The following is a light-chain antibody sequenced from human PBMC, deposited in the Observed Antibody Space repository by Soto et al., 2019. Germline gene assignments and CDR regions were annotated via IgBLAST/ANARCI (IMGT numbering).Light chain of an antibody. CDR2: DAS. V-gene: IGKV1-33*01. Sequence: DIQMTQSPSSLSASVGDRVTITCQASQDISNYLNWYQQKPGKAPKLLIYDASNLETGVPSRFSGSGSGTDFTFTISSLQPEDIATYYCQQYDNLPRGTFGGGTKVDI. J-gene: IGKJ4*01. CDR3: QQYDNLPRGT. CDR1: QDISNY.